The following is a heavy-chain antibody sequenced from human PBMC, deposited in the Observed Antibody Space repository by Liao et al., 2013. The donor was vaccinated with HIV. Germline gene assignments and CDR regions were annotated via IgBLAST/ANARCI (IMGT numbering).Heavy chain of an antibody. CDR3: VHCSGLYWNAFDI. Sequence: QVQLQESGPGLVKPSETLSLTCTVSGGSFGNYYWSWIRQPAGKGLEWIGRIFTNEITNYNPSLKSRVTMSIDTSKNQFSLKLASVTAADTAVYYCVHCSGLYWNAFDIWGQGTMVTVSS. CDR2: IFTNEIT. CDR1: GGSFGNYY. J-gene: IGHJ3*02. V-gene: IGHV4-4*07. D-gene: IGHD2-15*01.